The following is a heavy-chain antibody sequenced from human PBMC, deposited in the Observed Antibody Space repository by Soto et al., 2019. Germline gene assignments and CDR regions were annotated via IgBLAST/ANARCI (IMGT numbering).Heavy chain of an antibody. J-gene: IGHJ4*02. Sequence: QVQLVQSGAEVKKPGSSVKVSCKASGGTFSSYAISWVRQAPGQGLEWMGGIIPIFGTANYAQKFQGRVTITADESPSTAYLELRSLRSEDTAVYYCARALGVDKAMDGGGGFDYWGQGTLVTVSS. CDR1: GGTFSSYA. D-gene: IGHD5-18*01. CDR2: IIPIFGTA. CDR3: ARALGVDKAMDGGGGFDY. V-gene: IGHV1-69*12.